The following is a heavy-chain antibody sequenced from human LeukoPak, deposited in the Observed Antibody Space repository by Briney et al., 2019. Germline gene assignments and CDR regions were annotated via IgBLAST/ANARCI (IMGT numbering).Heavy chain of an antibody. V-gene: IGHV1-69*13. CDR3: ARGSGTITMVRGVFYGMDV. J-gene: IGHJ6*02. CDR2: IIPIFGTP. CDR1: GGTFSSYG. Sequence: RASVKVSCKASGGTFSSYGIGWVRQAPGQGLEWMGGIIPIFGTPNYAQKFQGRVTITADESTSTAYMELSSLRSEDTAVYYCARGSGTITMVRGVFYGMDVWGQGTTVTVSS. D-gene: IGHD3-10*01.